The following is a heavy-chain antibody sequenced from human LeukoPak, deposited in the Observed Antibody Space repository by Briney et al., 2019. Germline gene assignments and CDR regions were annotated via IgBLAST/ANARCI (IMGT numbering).Heavy chain of an antibody. V-gene: IGHV3-30*02. J-gene: IGHJ6*03. CDR3: AKGGGYEAQYYYYYLDV. CDR1: GFPFSSYG. CDR2: IRYDGSNK. Sequence: GRSLILSCVVTGFPFSSYGMHWVRQAPGKGLEWVAFIRYDGSNKYYADSVKGRFTISRDNSKNTLYLQMKSLRAEDTAVYYCAKGGGYEAQYYYYYLDVWGKGTTVTISS. D-gene: IGHD5-12*01.